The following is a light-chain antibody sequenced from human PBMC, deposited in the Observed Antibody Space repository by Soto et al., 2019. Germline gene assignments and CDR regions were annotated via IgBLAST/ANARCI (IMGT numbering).Light chain of an antibody. J-gene: IGKJ3*01. V-gene: IGKV3-11*01. CDR2: DAS. Sequence: EIVLTQSPATLSLSPGERATLSCRASQSISSYLAWYQQKPGQAPRLLIYDASNRATGIPARFSGSGSGTDFTLTISSLEPEDCAVYYCQQYGSSLLFTFGPGTKVDIK. CDR3: QQYGSSLLFT. CDR1: QSISSY.